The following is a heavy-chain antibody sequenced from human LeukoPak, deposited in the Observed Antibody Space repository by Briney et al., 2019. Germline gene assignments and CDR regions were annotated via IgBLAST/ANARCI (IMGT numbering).Heavy chain of an antibody. CDR2: INHSGST. V-gene: IGHV4-34*01. Sequence: SETLSLTCAVYSGSFNGHYWSWIRQPPRKGLEWIGEINHSGSTNYNPSLKSRVTISIDTSKNQFSLKLTSVTAADTALYYCASQIWRGSITAGVTDYWGQGTLVTVSS. CDR1: SGSFNGHY. D-gene: IGHD3-3*01. CDR3: ASQIWRGSITAGVTDY. J-gene: IGHJ4*02.